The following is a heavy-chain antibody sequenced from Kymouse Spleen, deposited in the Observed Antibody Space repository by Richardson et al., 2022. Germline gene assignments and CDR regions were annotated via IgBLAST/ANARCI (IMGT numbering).Heavy chain of an antibody. J-gene: IGHJ3*02. CDR2: ISWNSGSI. V-gene: IGHV3-9*01. D-gene: IGHD6-13*01. CDR3: AKDIGIAAAEDAFDI. CDR1: GFTFDDYA. Sequence: EVQLVESGGGLVQPGRSLRLSCAASGFTFDDYAMHWVRQAPGKGLEWVSGISWNSGSIGYADSVKGRFTISRDNAKNSLYLQMNSLRAEDTALYYCAKDIGIAAAEDAFDIWGQGTMVTVSS.